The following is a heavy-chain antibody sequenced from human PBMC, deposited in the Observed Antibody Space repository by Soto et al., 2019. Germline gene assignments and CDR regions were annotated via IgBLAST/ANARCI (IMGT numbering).Heavy chain of an antibody. CDR3: ARDGSWRPDTI. CDR1: GGSISSYY. Sequence: QVQLQESGPGLVKPSETLSRTCTVSGGSISSYYWSWVLQPPGKGLEWIGYIYNSGSTNYNPSLKSRVTISVDTSTNQFSLKLSSVTAADTAVYYCARDGSWRPDTIWGQGTMVTVSS. V-gene: IGHV4-59*01. D-gene: IGHD2-2*03. J-gene: IGHJ3*02. CDR2: IYNSGST.